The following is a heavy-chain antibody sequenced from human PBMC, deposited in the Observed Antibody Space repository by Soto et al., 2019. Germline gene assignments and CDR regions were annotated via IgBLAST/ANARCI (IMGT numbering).Heavy chain of an antibody. V-gene: IGHV1-18*01. CDR2: ISAYNGNT. Sequence: ASVKVSCKASGYTFTSYGISWVRQAPGQGPEWMGWISAYNGNTNYAQKLQGRVTMTTDTSTSTAYMELRSLRSDDTAVYYCATIRERSYGLNYFDYWGQGTLVTVSS. D-gene: IGHD5-18*01. CDR3: ATIRERSYGLNYFDY. J-gene: IGHJ4*02. CDR1: GYTFTSYG.